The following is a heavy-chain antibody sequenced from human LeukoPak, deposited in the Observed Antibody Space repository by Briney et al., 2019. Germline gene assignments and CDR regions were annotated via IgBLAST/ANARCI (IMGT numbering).Heavy chain of an antibody. D-gene: IGHD3-10*01. CDR2: INWNGGST. Sequence: GGSLRLSCAASGFTFDDYGMSWVRQAPGKGLEWVSGINWNGGSTGYADSVKGRFTISRDNAKNSLYLQMNSLRAEDTTLYYCARALWNYGSGSYYFDYWGQGTLVTVSS. J-gene: IGHJ4*02. CDR1: GFTFDDYG. CDR3: ARALWNYGSGSYYFDY. V-gene: IGHV3-20*04.